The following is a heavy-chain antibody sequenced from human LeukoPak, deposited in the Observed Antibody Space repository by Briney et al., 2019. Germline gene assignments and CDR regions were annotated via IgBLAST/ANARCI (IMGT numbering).Heavy chain of an antibody. CDR2: IKKDVDEK. J-gene: IGHJ4*02. CDR1: GFTFSSHW. CDR3: ARGRVEGGVDY. Sequence: QAGGSLRLSCAASGFTFSSHWMTWIRQAPGKGLEWVASIKKDVDEKYYVDSVKGRFTISRDNAKNSLYLRMNSLRVEDTAVYYCARGRVEGGVDYWGQGTLVTVSS. D-gene: IGHD1-26*01. V-gene: IGHV3-7*01.